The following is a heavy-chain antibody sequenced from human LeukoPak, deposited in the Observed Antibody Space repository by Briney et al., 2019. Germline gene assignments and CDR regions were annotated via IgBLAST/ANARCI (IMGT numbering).Heavy chain of an antibody. D-gene: IGHD5-18*01. Sequence: GGSLRLSCAASGFTFSSYEMNWVRQAPGKGLEWVSYISSGSTIYYADSVKGRFTISRDNAKNSLYLQMNSLRAEDTAVYYCRGYGYGLDYWGQGTLVTVSS. J-gene: IGHJ4*02. CDR3: RGYGYGLDY. CDR1: GFTFSSYE. CDR2: ISSGSTI. V-gene: IGHV3-48*03.